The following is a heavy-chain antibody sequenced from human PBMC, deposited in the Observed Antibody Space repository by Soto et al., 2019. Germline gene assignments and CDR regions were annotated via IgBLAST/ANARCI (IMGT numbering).Heavy chain of an antibody. D-gene: IGHD1-1*01. J-gene: IGHJ4*02. Sequence: PGGSLRLSCAASGFTFSSYGMHWVRQAPGKGLEWLAVIWYDGSKRYYADSVMGRFTISRDDSKNTLYLQMNSLKAEDTAVYYCARDIGTTGFDYDYLGQGALVTVAS. CDR2: IWYDGSKR. V-gene: IGHV3-33*01. CDR3: ARDIGTTGFDYDY. CDR1: GFTFSSYG.